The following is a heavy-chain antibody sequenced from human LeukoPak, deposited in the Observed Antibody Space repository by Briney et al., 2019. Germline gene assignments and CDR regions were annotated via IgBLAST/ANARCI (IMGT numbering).Heavy chain of an antibody. CDR2: TNGDGSST. Sequence: GGSLRLSCAASGFTLTSYWMHWVRQAPGKGLVWVSRTNGDGSSTGYADSVKGRFTISRDNAKNTLYLQMNSLRAEDTAVYYCARDTCSSTSCHFDYWGQGTLVTVSS. J-gene: IGHJ4*02. D-gene: IGHD2-2*01. CDR3: ARDTCSSTSCHFDY. CDR1: GFTLTSYW. V-gene: IGHV3-74*01.